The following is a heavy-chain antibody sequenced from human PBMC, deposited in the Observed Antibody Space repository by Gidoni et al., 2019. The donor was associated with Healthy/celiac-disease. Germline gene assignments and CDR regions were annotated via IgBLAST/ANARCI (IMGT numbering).Heavy chain of an antibody. CDR3: ANTLVAATLYYYYGMDV. J-gene: IGHJ6*02. D-gene: IGHD2-15*01. V-gene: IGHV3-23*01. CDR1: GFTFRSYA. CDR2: ISGSGGST. Sequence: EVQLLESGGGLVQPGGSLRLSCAASGFTFRSYAMSWVRQSPGKGLEWVSAISGSGGSTYYADSVKGRFTISRDNSKNTLYLQMNSLRAEDTAVYYCANTLVAATLYYYYGMDVWGQGTTVTVSS.